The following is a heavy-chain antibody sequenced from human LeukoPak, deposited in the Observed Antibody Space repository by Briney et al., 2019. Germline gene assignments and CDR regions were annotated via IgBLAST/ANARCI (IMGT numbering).Heavy chain of an antibody. CDR2: ISDSVGGT. V-gene: IGHV3-23*01. CDR1: GFTFSSYA. J-gene: IGHJ4*02. D-gene: IGHD2-15*01. Sequence: GGSLRVSCAASGFTFSSYAMSWVRQAPGKGLEWVSTISDSVGGTYYTDSVKGRFTISRDNSKNSLYLQMSSLRAEDTAVYYCAKGDSTVPATRRYDYWGQGTLLTV. CDR3: AKGDSTVPATRRYDY.